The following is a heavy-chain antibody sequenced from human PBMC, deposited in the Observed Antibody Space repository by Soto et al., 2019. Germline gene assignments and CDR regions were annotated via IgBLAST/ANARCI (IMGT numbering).Heavy chain of an antibody. Sequence: XSVKVSCNAAGYSFTSYGISWGRRAPGQGLEWMGWISAYNGNTNYAQKLQCRVTMTTDTSTSTAYMELRSLRSDDTAVYYCARDMSSSWSFDYWGQGTLVTVSS. V-gene: IGHV1-18*01. CDR1: GYSFTSYG. CDR3: ARDMSSSWSFDY. J-gene: IGHJ4*02. D-gene: IGHD6-13*01. CDR2: ISAYNGNT.